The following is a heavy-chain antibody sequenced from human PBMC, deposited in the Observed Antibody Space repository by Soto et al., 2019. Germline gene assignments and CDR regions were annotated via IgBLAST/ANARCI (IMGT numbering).Heavy chain of an antibody. D-gene: IGHD3-3*01. V-gene: IGHV1-46*03. CDR1: GYTFTSYY. CDR2: INPSGGST. J-gene: IGHJ5*02. CDR3: ARCVVTIFGVVISPKISWFDP. Sequence: ASVKVSCKASGYTFTSYYMHWVRQAPGQGLEWMGIINPSGGSTSYAQKFQGRVTMTRDTSTSTVYMELSSLRSEDTAVYYCARCVVTIFGVVISPKISWFDPWGQGTLVTVSS.